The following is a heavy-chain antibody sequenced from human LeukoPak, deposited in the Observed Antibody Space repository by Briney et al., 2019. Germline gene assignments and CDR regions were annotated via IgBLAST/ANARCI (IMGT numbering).Heavy chain of an antibody. V-gene: IGHV4-39*02. CDR3: ARMTYYYDSSGYYQFQSYFDY. CDR1: GGSITSSSYY. D-gene: IGHD3-22*01. Sequence: PSETLSLTCTVSGGSITSSSYYWGWIRQPPGKGLEWIGSIYYSGSTYYNPSLKSRVTISVDTSKNHFSLKLSSVTAADTAVHYCARMTYYYDSSGYYQFQSYFDYWGQGTLVTVSS. J-gene: IGHJ4*02. CDR2: IYYSGST.